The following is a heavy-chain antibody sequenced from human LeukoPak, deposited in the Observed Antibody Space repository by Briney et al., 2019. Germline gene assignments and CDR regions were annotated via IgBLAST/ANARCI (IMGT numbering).Heavy chain of an antibody. CDR1: GGSISNYY. Sequence: SETLSLTCTVSGGSISNYYWNWIRQPAGKGLEWIGRFSTSGSTNYNPSLKSRVTISVDTSKNQLSLKLTSVTAADTAVYYCARRWGYFDYWGQGILVTVSS. CDR2: FSTSGST. CDR3: ARRWGYFDY. J-gene: IGHJ4*02. D-gene: IGHD3-16*01. V-gene: IGHV4-4*07.